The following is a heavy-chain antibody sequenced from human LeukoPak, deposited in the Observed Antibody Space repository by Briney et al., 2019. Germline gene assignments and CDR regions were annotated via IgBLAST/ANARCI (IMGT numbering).Heavy chain of an antibody. CDR2: IYYSGST. J-gene: IGHJ4*02. V-gene: IGHV4-59*01. CDR3: ARGGIAAAALVHLDY. CDR1: GGSITSYY. Sequence: SETLSLTCSVSGGSITSYYWSWIPQPPGKGLEWIGYIYYSGSTNYNPSLKSRVTIAEDTSKNQFSLKLSSVTAADTAVYYGARGGIAAAALVHLDYWGQGTLVTVSS. D-gene: IGHD6-13*01.